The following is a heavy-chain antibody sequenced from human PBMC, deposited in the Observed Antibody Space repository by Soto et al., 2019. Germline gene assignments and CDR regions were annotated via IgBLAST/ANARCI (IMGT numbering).Heavy chain of an antibody. D-gene: IGHD3-22*01. Sequence: GGSLRLSCAASGFTFSSYAMHWVRQAPGKGLEWVAVISYDGSNKYYADSVKGRFTISRDNSKNTLYLQMNSLRAEDTAVYYCARVGSGYYDSSGYYSTYYYYGMDVWGQGTTVTVSS. J-gene: IGHJ6*02. V-gene: IGHV3-30-3*01. CDR1: GFTFSSYA. CDR3: ARVGSGYYDSSGYYSTYYYYGMDV. CDR2: ISYDGSNK.